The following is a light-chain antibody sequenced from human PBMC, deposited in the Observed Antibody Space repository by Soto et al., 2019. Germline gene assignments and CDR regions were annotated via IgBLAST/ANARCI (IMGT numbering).Light chain of an antibody. J-gene: IGKJ1*01. V-gene: IGKV3-20*01. CDR2: GAS. Sequence: ENLFTQSPGTLSFSPRGKATPSCRASQSVTSYLAWYQQTPGQPPRVLIYGASIRATGIPDRFSGSGSGTDFTLTISRLEPEDFAVYYCQQYGSSPRTFGQGTKV. CDR1: QSVTSY. CDR3: QQYGSSPRT.